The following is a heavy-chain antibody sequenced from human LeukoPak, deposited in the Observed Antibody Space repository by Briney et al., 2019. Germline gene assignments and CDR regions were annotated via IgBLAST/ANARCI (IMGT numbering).Heavy chain of an antibody. CDR3: AKGMYYYDSSGPFDY. V-gene: IGHV3-30*02. Sequence: GGSLRLSCAASGFTFSSYGMHWVRQAPGKGLEWVAFIRYDGSNKYYADSVKGRFTISRDNSKNTPYLQMNSLRAEDTAVYYCAKGMYYYDSSGPFDYWGQGTLVTVSS. D-gene: IGHD3-22*01. J-gene: IGHJ4*02. CDR2: IRYDGSNK. CDR1: GFTFSSYG.